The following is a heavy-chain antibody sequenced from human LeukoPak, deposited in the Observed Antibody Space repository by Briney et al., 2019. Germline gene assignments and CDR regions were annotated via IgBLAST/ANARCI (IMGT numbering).Heavy chain of an antibody. D-gene: IGHD3-22*01. Sequence: SVKGRFTISRDNAKNSLYLQMNSLRVEDTATYYCAREGWGDYYDSSGYFGKWGQGTLVTVSS. J-gene: IGHJ4*02. V-gene: IGHV3-48*03. CDR3: AREGWGDYYDSSGYFGK.